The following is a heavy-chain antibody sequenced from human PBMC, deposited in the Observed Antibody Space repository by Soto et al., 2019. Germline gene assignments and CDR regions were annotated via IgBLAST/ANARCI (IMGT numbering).Heavy chain of an antibody. CDR3: ANDMKWGGMTTIHYFDS. V-gene: IGHV3-9*02. CDR1: GFTADDYA. CDR2: ISSNSDTI. D-gene: IGHD4-17*01. J-gene: IGHJ4*02. Sequence: EVPLVESGGGLVQPGRTLRLSCVASGFTADDYAMHWVRQAPGKGLEWVSGISSNSDTIDYADSVKGRFTISRDNAKNSLFLQMNSLRPEDTSLYYCANDMKWGGMTTIHYFDSWGQGTLVTVSS.